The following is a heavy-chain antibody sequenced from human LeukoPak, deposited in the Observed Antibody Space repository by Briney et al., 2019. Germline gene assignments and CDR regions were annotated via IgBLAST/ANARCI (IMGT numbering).Heavy chain of an antibody. CDR3: ARDDYYGSGSYKN. Sequence: SETLSLTCTVSDGSMSGYYWSWIRQPPGKGLEWIGYIYHSGSTYYNPSLKSRVTISVDRSKNQFSLKLSSVTAADTAVYYCARDDYYGSGSYKNWGQGTLVTVSS. V-gene: IGHV4-30-2*01. D-gene: IGHD3-10*01. CDR2: IYHSGST. J-gene: IGHJ4*02. CDR1: DGSMSGYY.